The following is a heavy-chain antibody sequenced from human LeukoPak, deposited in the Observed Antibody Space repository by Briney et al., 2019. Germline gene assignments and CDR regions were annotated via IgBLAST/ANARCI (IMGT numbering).Heavy chain of an antibody. CDR1: GXSISSGDYY. Sequence: SEXLSLTCTXSGXSISSGDYYWSWIRQPPGKGLEWIGYIYYSGSTYYNPSLKSRVTISVDTSKNQFSLKLSSVTAADTAVYYCARQLIPDAFDIWGQGTMVTVSS. CDR2: IYYSGST. CDR3: ARQLIPDAFDI. J-gene: IGHJ3*02. D-gene: IGHD2-8*01. V-gene: IGHV4-30-4*01.